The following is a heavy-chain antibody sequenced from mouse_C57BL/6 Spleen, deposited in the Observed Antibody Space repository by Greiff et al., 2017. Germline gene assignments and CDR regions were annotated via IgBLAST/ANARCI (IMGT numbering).Heavy chain of an antibody. CDR3: AYYSPLAY. Sequence: VQLKQSGPELVKPGASVKISCKASGYAFSSSWMNWVKQRPGKGLEWIGRIYPGDGDTNYNGKFKGKATLTADKSSSTAYMQLSSLTSEDSAVYFCAYYSPLAYWGQGTLVTVSA. J-gene: IGHJ3*01. CDR1: GYAFSSSW. CDR2: IYPGDGDT. V-gene: IGHV1-82*01. D-gene: IGHD2-12*01.